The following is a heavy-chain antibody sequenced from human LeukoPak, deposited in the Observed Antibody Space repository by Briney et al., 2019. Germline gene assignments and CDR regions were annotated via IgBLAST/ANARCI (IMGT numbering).Heavy chain of an antibody. D-gene: IGHD4-17*01. CDR2: INPSGGST. J-gene: IGHJ6*02. V-gene: IGHV1-46*01. Sequence: ASVKVSCKASGYTFTSYYMHWVRQAPGQGLEWMGIINPSGGSTSYAQKFQGRVTMTRDTSTSTAYMELRSLRSDDTAVYYCARDNYGDRYYYYGMDVWGQGTTVTVSS. CDR3: ARDNYGDRYYYYGMDV. CDR1: GYTFTSYY.